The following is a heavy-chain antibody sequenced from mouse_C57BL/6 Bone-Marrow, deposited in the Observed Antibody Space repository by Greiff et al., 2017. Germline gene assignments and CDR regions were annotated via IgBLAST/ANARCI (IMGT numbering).Heavy chain of an antibody. Sequence: GGGLVQPKGSLKLSCAASGFTFNTYAMHWVRQAPGKGLEWVARIRSKSSNYATYYADSVKDRFTISRDDSQSMLYLQMNNLKTEDTAMYDGVRPDGYYVLSGFAYWGQGTLVTVSA. J-gene: IGHJ3*01. V-gene: IGHV10-3*01. CDR2: IRSKSSNYAT. CDR3: VRPDGYYVLSGFAY. D-gene: IGHD2-3*01. CDR1: GFTFNTYA.